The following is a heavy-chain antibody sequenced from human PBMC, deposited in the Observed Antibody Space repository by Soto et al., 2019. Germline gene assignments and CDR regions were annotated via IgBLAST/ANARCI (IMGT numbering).Heavy chain of an antibody. V-gene: IGHV3-7*01. J-gene: IGHJ4*02. D-gene: IGHD6-13*01. CDR2: IDQDGSET. Sequence: EVQLVESGGDLVQPGGSLRLSCAASGFTFTSSWMAWVRLAPGNGLEWVANIDQDGSETNYVDSVKGRFTISRDNAKNSLFLQMTSLKAEDTAVYYCARDAAFNRCDYWSQGTLVTVPS. CDR3: ARDAAFNRCDY. CDR1: GFTFTSSW.